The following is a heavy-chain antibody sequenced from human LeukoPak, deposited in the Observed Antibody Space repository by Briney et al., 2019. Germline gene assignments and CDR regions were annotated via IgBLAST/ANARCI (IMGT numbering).Heavy chain of an antibody. V-gene: IGHV3-30*02. J-gene: IGHJ4*02. CDR2: ERYDGSDK. CDR1: AFTFSTYG. Sequence: GGSLRLSCAASAFTFSTYGMHRVRQAPGKGLEWVAFERYDGSDKYYADSVKGRFTISRDNSKNTLYLQMNSLRAEDTAVYYCATEALDFWGQGTLVTVSS. CDR3: ATEALDF.